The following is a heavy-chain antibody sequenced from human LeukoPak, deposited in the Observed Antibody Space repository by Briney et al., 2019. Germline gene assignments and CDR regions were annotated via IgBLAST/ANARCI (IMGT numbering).Heavy chain of an antibody. CDR3: ARDLDYGDYGYFDY. J-gene: IGHJ4*02. V-gene: IGHV4-61*02. Sequence: SETLSPTCTVSGGSISSGSCYWSWIRQPAGKGLEWIGRIYTSGSTNYNPSLKSRVTISVDTSKNQFSLKLSSVTAADTAVYYCARDLDYGDYGYFDYWGQGTLVTVSS. CDR1: GGSISSGSCY. D-gene: IGHD4-17*01. CDR2: IYTSGST.